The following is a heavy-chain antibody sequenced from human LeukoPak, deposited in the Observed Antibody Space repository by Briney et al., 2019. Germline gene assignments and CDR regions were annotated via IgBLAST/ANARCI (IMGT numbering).Heavy chain of an antibody. V-gene: IGHV4-31*03. CDR3: ARDRPLDAFDI. CDR1: GGSISSGGYY. CDR2: IYYSGST. J-gene: IGHJ3*02. Sequence: SQTLSLTCTVSGGSISSGGYYWSWIRQHPGRGLEWIGYIYYSGSTYYNPSLKSRLTISVDTSKNQFSLKLSSVTAADTAVYYCARDRPLDAFDIWGQGTMVTVSS.